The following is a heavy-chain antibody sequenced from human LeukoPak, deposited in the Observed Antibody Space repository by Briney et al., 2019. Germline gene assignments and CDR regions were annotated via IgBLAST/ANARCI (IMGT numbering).Heavy chain of an antibody. CDR1: GYTFTSYG. D-gene: IGHD3-9*01. CDR2: ISAYNGNT. CDR3: ARDRLLRYRGGFDP. Sequence: GASVKVSCKASGYTFTSYGISWVRQAPGQGLEWMGWISAYNGNTNYAQELQGRVTMTTDTSTSTAYMELRSLRSDDTAVYYCARDRLLRYRGGFDPWGQGTLVTVSS. V-gene: IGHV1-18*01. J-gene: IGHJ5*02.